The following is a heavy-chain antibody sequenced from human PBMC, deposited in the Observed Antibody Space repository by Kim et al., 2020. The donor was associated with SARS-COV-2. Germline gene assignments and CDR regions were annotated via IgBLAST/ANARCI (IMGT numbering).Heavy chain of an antibody. V-gene: IGHV3-33*01. J-gene: IGHJ4*02. Sequence: SNKYYADSVKGRFTISRDNSKNTLYLQMNSLRAEDTAVYYCAIGAFSFDYSGQGTLVTVSS. CDR3: AIGAFSFDY. CDR2: SNK. D-gene: IGHD1-26*01.